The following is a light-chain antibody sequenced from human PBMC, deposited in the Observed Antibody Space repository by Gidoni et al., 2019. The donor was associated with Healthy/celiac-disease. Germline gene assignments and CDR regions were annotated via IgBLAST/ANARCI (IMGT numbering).Light chain of an antibody. CDR3: QQYYSTPWT. CDR2: WAS. V-gene: IGKV4-1*01. CDR1: QSVLYSSNNKNY. J-gene: IGKJ1*01. Sequence: EIVMTQSPDSLAVSLGERATINCKSSQSVLYSSNNKNYLAWYQQKPGQPPKLLIYWASTRESGVPDRFSGSGSGTDFTLTISSRQAEDGAVYYCQQYYSTPWTFGQGTKVEIK.